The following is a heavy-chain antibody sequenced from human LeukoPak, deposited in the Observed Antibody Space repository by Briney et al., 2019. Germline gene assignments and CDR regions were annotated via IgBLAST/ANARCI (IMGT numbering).Heavy chain of an antibody. J-gene: IGHJ3*02. CDR3: ARESLYYYDSSGYYRAFDI. CDR1: GGSISTYY. V-gene: IGHV4-59*01. Sequence: SETLSLTCTVSGGSISTYYWSWIRQPPGKGLEWIGYIFYSGSTNYNPSLKSRVTISVDTSKNQFSLKLSSVTAADTAVYYCARESLYYYDSSGYYRAFDIWGQGTMVTVSS. D-gene: IGHD3-22*01. CDR2: IFYSGST.